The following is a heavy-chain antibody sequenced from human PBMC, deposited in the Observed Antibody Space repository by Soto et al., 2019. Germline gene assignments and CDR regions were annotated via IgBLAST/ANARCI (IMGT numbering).Heavy chain of an antibody. CDR3: ARESMGIAAAGMIMYWFEP. CDR1: GDSVSSNSAA. D-gene: IGHD6-13*01. CDR2: TYYRSKWYN. Sequence: SQTLSLTCAISGDSVSSNSAAWNWIRQSPSRGLEWLGRTYYRSKWYNDYAVSVKSRITINPDTSKNQFSLQLNSVTPEDTAVYYCARESMGIAAAGMIMYWFEPWGQGTLVTVSS. V-gene: IGHV6-1*01. J-gene: IGHJ5*02.